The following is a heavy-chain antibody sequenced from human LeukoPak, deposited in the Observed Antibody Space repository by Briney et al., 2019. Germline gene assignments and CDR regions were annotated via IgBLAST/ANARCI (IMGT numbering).Heavy chain of an antibody. CDR2: IYTSGST. D-gene: IGHD1-26*01. J-gene: IGHJ3*02. Sequence: SETLSLTCAVYGGSISSYYWSWIRQPAGKGLEWIGRIYTSGSTNYNPSLKSRVTMSVDTSKNQFSLKLSSVTAADTAVYYCARDLRGGSYFDAFDIWGQGTMVTVSS. CDR3: ARDLRGGSYFDAFDI. V-gene: IGHV4-4*07. CDR1: GGSISSYY.